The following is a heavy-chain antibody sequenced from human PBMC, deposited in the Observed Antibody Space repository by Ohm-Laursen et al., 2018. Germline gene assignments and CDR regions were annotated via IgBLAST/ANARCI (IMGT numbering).Heavy chain of an antibody. CDR3: AKDAATVTASYFHD. CDR2: ISSSGSTI. J-gene: IGHJ4*02. CDR1: GFTFRWYA. V-gene: IGHV3-48*03. D-gene: IGHD2-21*02. Sequence: SLRLSCAASGFTFRWYAMSWVRQAPGKGLEWVSYISSSGSTIYYADSVKGRFTISRDNAKNSLYLQMNSLRAEDTAVYYCAKDAATVTASYFHDWGQGTLVTVSS.